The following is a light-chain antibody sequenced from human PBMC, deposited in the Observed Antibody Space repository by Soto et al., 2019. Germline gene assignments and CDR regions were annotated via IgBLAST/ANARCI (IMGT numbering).Light chain of an antibody. J-gene: IGLJ2*01. V-gene: IGLV4-69*01. CDR2: LDSDGSH. CDR1: GGHSSYA. Sequence: QSVLTQSPSASASLGASVKLTCTLSGGHSSYAIAWHQQQPGTGPRYLMKLDSDGSHNKGDGIPDRFSGSSSGAERYLTISSLQSEDEADYYCQTWGAGIPVVFGGGTKLTVL. CDR3: QTWGAGIPVV.